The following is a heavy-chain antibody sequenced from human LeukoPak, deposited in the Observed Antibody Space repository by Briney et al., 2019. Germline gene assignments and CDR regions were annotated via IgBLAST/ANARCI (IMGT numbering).Heavy chain of an antibody. CDR2: IYYSGST. J-gene: IGHJ4*02. CDR3: ARATRYSGSYYSYFDY. CDR1: GGSISSYY. D-gene: IGHD1-26*01. Sequence: SETLSLTCTVSGGSISSYYWSWIRQPPGKGLEWIGYIYYSGSTNYNPSLKSRVTISVDTSKNQFFLKLSSVTAADTAVYYCARATRYSGSYYSYFDYWGQGTLVTVSS. V-gene: IGHV4-59*01.